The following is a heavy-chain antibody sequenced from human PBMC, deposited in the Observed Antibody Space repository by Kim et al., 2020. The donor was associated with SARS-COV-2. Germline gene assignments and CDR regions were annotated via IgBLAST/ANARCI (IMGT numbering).Heavy chain of an antibody. CDR2: IYPGDSDT. V-gene: IGHV5-51*01. J-gene: IGHJ4*02. CDR3: ARQPGEYSSSSGYFDY. CDR1: GYSFTSYW. Sequence: GESLKISCKGSGYSFTSYWIGWVRQMPGKGLEWMGIIYPGDSDTRYSPSFQGQVTISADKSISTAYLQWSSLKASDTAMYYCARQPGEYSSSSGYFDYWGQGTLVTVSS. D-gene: IGHD6-6*01.